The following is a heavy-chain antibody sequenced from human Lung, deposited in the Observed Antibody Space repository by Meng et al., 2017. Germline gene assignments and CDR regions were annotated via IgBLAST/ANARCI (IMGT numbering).Heavy chain of an antibody. CDR3: ARGPTTMAHDFDY. CDR1: GGFFSDSF. Sequence: VSLQQWVAGRLKPSATRSLSYVAAGGFFSDSFWCWIRAPPGKGLEWIGEINHSGSTNYNPSLESRATISVDTSQNNLSLKLSSATAADSAVYYCARGPTTMAHDFDYWGQGTLVTVSS. D-gene: IGHD4-11*01. CDR2: INHSGST. V-gene: IGHV4-34*01. J-gene: IGHJ4*02.